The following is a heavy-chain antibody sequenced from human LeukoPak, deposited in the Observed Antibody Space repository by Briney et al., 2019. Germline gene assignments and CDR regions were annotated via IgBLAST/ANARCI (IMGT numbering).Heavy chain of an antibody. CDR3: ARAGNTRFDY. CDR1: GYSINSAYY. CDR2: ISVSATT. D-gene: IGHD2/OR15-2a*01. J-gene: IGHJ4*02. V-gene: IGHV3-23*01. Sequence: ETLSLTCTVSGYSINSAYYWGWIRQPPGKGLEWVSAISVSATTYYADSVMGRFTISRDNSKNTLYLQMNSLRAEDTAVYYCARAGNTRFDYWGQGTLVTVSS.